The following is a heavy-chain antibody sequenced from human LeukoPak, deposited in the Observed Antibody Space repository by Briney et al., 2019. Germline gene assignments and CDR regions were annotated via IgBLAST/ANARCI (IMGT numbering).Heavy chain of an antibody. CDR3: ARGPPPDFDC. CDR1: GGSISNYY. Sequence: PSETLSLTCTVSGGSISNYYWSWIRQPAGKGLEWIGRIYTSGSTDYNPSLKSRVTMSVDTSKNQFSLNLRSVTAADMAVYYCARGPPPDFDCWGQGTLVTVSS. J-gene: IGHJ4*02. V-gene: IGHV4-4*07. CDR2: IYTSGST.